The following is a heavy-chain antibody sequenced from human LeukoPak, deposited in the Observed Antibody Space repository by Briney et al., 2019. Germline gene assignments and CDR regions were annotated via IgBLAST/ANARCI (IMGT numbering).Heavy chain of an antibody. D-gene: IGHD3-10*01. CDR2: IYSSDTT. Sequence: QPGGSLRLSCAASGFTFSGYAMNWVRQAPGKGLEWVSHIYSSDTTYADSVKGRFTISRDSAKNSLYLQMNSLRAEDTAVYYCAREGFTMVRGVKYNWFDPWGQGTLVTVSS. CDR1: GFTFSGYA. J-gene: IGHJ5*02. CDR3: AREGFTMVRGVKYNWFDP. V-gene: IGHV3-48*01.